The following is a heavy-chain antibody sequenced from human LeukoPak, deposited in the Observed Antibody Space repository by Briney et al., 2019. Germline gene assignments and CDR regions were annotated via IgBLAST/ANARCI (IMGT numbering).Heavy chain of an antibody. V-gene: IGHV3-72*01. CDR1: GFTFSDHY. J-gene: IGHJ1*01. Sequence: GSLRLSCAASGFTFSDHYMDWVRQAPGKGLEWVGRTRNKANSYTTEYAASVKGRFTISRDDSKNSLYLQMNSLKTEDTAVYYCARPKTYYYDSSGYYKRGEYFQHWGQGTLVTVSS. CDR3: ARPKTYYYDSSGYYKRGEYFQH. D-gene: IGHD3-22*01. CDR2: TRNKANSYTT.